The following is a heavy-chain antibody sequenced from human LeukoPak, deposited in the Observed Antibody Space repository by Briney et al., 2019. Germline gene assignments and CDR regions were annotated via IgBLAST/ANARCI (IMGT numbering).Heavy chain of an antibody. CDR1: GFSFSSYE. V-gene: IGHV3-48*03. CDR3: ARDPIYAPPPLAAFDI. CDR2: ISSSGSTI. D-gene: IGHD3-16*01. J-gene: IGHJ3*02. Sequence: GGSLRLSCAASGFSFSSYEMNWFRQAPGKGLEWVSYISSSGSTIYYADSVKGRFTISRDNAKNSLYLQMNSLRAEDTAVYYCARDPIYAPPPLAAFDIWGQGTLVTVSS.